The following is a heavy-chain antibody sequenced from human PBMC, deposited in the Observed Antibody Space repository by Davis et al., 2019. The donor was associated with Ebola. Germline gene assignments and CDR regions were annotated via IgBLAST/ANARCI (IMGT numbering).Heavy chain of an antibody. D-gene: IGHD3-10*01. V-gene: IGHV3-30*02. J-gene: IGHJ4*02. CDR1: GFVFSNYG. Sequence: PGGSLRLSCAASGFVFSNYGMHWVRHSPGKGLEWVALIRLDGSRDYYADSVQGRFTISRDNSKNMVFLQMDSLRAEDTAVYYCARDYGSGSYYLFDRWGQGTPVSVSS. CDR2: IRLDGSRD. CDR3: ARDYGSGSYYLFDR.